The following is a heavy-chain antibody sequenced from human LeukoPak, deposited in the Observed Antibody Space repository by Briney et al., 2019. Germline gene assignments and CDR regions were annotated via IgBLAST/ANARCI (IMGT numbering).Heavy chain of an antibody. D-gene: IGHD3-16*01. Sequence: GGSLRLSCAASGFTFSSYGMHWVRQAPGKGLEWVAVIWYDGSNKYYADSVKGRFTISRDNSKNTLYLQMNSLRAEDTAVYYCARDGLGHTFDYWGQGTLVTVSS. CDR2: IWYDGSNK. CDR1: GFTFSSYG. V-gene: IGHV3-33*01. J-gene: IGHJ4*02. CDR3: ARDGLGHTFDY.